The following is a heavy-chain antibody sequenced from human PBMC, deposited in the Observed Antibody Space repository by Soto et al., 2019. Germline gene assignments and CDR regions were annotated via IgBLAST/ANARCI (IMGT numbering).Heavy chain of an antibody. Sequence: QVQLVQSGAEVKKPGASVKVSCKASGYTFTSYGISWVRQAPGQGLEWMGWISAYNGNTNYAQKLQGRVTMTTDTSTSTAYMEQRSLGSDDTAVYYCARGPVPSYSSSWKGFDYWGQGTLVTVSS. V-gene: IGHV1-18*01. CDR1: GYTFTSYG. D-gene: IGHD6-13*01. J-gene: IGHJ4*02. CDR3: ARGPVPSYSSSWKGFDY. CDR2: ISAYNGNT.